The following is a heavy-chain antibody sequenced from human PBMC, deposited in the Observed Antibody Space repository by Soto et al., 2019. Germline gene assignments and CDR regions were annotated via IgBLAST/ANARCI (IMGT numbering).Heavy chain of an antibody. CDR1: GGTFSSYA. J-gene: IGHJ6*02. V-gene: IGHV1-69*13. CDR2: IIPIFGTA. CDR3: ARDRLIGGGMDV. Sequence: ASVKVSCKASGGTFSSYAISWVRQAPGQGLEWMGGIIPIFGTANYAQKFQGRVTITADESTSTAYMELSSLRSEDTAVYYCARDRLIGGGMDVWGQGTTVTVSS. D-gene: IGHD3-22*01.